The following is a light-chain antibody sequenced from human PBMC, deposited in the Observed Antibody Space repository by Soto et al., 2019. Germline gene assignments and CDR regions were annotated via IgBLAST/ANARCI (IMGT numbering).Light chain of an antibody. J-gene: IGKJ1*01. CDR1: QSVSSSY. CDR2: DTS. V-gene: IGKV3-20*01. CDR3: QQYDSSPWT. Sequence: EIVFTWSSGTLSLCRGERATLSCRASQSVSSSYLAWYQQTPGQAPRLLIYDTSYRATGVPDRFSGSGSGTDFTLTISRLEPEDSAVYYCQQYDSSPWTFGQGTKVDI.